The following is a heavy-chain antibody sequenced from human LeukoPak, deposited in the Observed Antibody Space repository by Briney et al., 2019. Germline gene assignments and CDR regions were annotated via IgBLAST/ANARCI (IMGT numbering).Heavy chain of an antibody. CDR2: IRSKAYGGTT. J-gene: IGHJ6*03. CDR3: TRRTTQIAVAGTGGFYYYYYMDV. V-gene: IGHV3-49*03. D-gene: IGHD6-19*01. CDR1: GFTFGDYA. Sequence: GGSLRLSCTASGFTFGDYAMSWFRQAPGKGLEWVGFIRSKAYGGTTEYAASVKGRFTISRDDSKSIAYLQMNSLKTEDTAVYYCTRRTTQIAVAGTGGFYYYYYMDVWGKGTTVTVSS.